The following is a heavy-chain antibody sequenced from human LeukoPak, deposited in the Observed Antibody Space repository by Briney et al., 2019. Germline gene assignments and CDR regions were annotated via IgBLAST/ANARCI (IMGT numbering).Heavy chain of an antibody. J-gene: IGHJ3*02. V-gene: IGHV1-8*01. CDR2: MNPNSGNT. CDR1: GYTFTSYD. Sequence: ASVKVSCKASGYTFTSYDFNWVRQATGQGLEWMGWMNPNSGNTGSAQKFQGRVTITRNTSISTAYMELSSLRSDDTAVYYCARAASWNDGDAFDIWGQGTVVTVSS. D-gene: IGHD1-1*01. CDR3: ARAASWNDGDAFDI.